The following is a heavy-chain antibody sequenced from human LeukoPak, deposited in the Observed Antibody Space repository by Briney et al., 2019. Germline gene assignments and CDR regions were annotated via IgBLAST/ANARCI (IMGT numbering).Heavy chain of an antibody. CDR3: AKMNGYMDV. D-gene: IGHD1-1*01. CDR2: ISGSGSGT. V-gene: IGHV3-23*01. CDR1: GFTFSSYA. J-gene: IGHJ6*03. Sequence: PGGSLRLSCAAPGFTFSSYAITWVRQAPGKGLEWVSGISGSGSGTYYADFVKGRFTISRDNSKNTMYLEMNSLRAEDTAVYYCAKMNGYMDVWGKGTTVTVSS.